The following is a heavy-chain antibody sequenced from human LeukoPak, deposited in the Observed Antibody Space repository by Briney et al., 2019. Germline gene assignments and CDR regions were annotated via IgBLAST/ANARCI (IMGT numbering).Heavy chain of an antibody. CDR1: GFSFSAYA. V-gene: IGHV3-48*04. J-gene: IGHJ3*02. CDR3: TRSGDGAFDN. CDR2: ISYNSETT. Sequence: GGSLGLSCAASGFSFSAYAMNWVRQTPGKGLEWVSYISYNSETTHYADSVKGRFTISRDNARNSLYLQMNSLRAEDTAVYYCTRSGDGAFDNWGPGTMVTVSS. D-gene: IGHD3-10*01.